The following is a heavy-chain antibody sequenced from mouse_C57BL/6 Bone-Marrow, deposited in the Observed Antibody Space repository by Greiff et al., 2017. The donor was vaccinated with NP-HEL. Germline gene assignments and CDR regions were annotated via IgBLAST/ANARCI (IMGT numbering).Heavy chain of an antibody. CDR3: ARKGYRY. J-gene: IGHJ2*01. Sequence: QVQLQQPGTELVKPGASVKLSCTASGYTFTSYWMHWVQQRPGQVLEWIGNLNPSNGGTTYHEKFKSKATLTVDKSSSTAYMQLSSLTSEDAAVYICARKGYRYWGQGTTLTVSS. V-gene: IGHV1-53*01. CDR2: LNPSNGGT. CDR1: GYTFTSYW. D-gene: IGHD2-2*01.